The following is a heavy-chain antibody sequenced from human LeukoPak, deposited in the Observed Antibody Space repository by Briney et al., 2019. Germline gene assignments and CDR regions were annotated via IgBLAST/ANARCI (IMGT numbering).Heavy chain of an antibody. Sequence: SVKVSCKASGYTFTSYDINWVRQATGQGLEWIGWIVVGSGNTNYAQKFQERVTITRDMSTSTAYMELSSLRSEDTAVYYCAAAPPRGSGWYFDYWGQGTLVTVSS. J-gene: IGHJ4*02. CDR2: IVVGSGNT. V-gene: IGHV1-58*02. CDR1: GYTFTSYD. D-gene: IGHD6-19*01. CDR3: AAAPPRGSGWYFDY.